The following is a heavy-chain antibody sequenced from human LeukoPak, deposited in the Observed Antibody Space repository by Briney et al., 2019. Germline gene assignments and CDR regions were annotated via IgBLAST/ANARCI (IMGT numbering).Heavy chain of an antibody. CDR3: ARLRTPDYYFDY. V-gene: IGHV5-51*01. J-gene: IGHJ4*02. D-gene: IGHD2-21*01. CDR1: GYIFTGYW. CDR2: IYPGDSDT. Sequence: GESLKISCKGSGYIFTGYWIGWVRQMPGKGLERMGIIYPGDSDTRYSPSFQGQVTISADKSISTAYLQWSSLKASDTAMYYCARLRTPDYYFDYWGQGTLVTVSS.